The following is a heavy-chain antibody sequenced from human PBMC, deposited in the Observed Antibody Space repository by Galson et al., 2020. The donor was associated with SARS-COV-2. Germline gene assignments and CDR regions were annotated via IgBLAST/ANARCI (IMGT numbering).Heavy chain of an antibody. V-gene: IGHV3-15*01. J-gene: IGHJ4*02. CDR2: IKSKSDGGTT. CDR3: TTEGAAATYYDS. Sequence: TGGSLRLSCAASGFTFSNVWMSWVRQAPGKGLEWVGRIKSKSDGGTTDHAAPVKGNFSISRDDSKSTLYLQMNSLKIDDTAVYYCTTEGAAATYYDSWGQGTLVSVSS. CDR1: GFTFSNVW. D-gene: IGHD2-15*01.